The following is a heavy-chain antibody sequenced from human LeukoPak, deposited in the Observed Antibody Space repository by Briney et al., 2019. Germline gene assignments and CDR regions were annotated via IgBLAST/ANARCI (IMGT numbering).Heavy chain of an antibody. D-gene: IGHD2-15*01. Sequence: GGSLRLSCAASGFTFSSYGMHWVRQAPGKGLEWVAFIRYDGSNKYYADSVKGRFTISRDNSKNSLYLQMNSLRAEDTAVYYCAREMGCSGGSCYVAFDIWGQGTMVTVSS. V-gene: IGHV3-30*02. CDR3: AREMGCSGGSCYVAFDI. J-gene: IGHJ3*02. CDR1: GFTFSSYG. CDR2: IRYDGSNK.